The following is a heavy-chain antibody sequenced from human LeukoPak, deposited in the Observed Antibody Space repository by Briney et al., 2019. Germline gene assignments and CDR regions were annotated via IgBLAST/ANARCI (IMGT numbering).Heavy chain of an antibody. Sequence: GESLKISCKGSGYSFTSYWIGWVRQMPGKGLEWMGIIYPGDSDTRYSPSFQGQVTISADKSISTAYLQWSSLKASDTAMYYCARQGALYGDYVDNWFDPWGQGTLVTVSS. CDR1: GYSFTSYW. CDR3: ARQGALYGDYVDNWFDP. V-gene: IGHV5-51*01. CDR2: IYPGDSDT. J-gene: IGHJ5*02. D-gene: IGHD4-17*01.